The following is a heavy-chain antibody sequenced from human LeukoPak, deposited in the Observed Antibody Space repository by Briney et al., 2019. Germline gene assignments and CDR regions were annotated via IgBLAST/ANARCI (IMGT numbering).Heavy chain of an antibody. CDR3: ARGTPQWYFDY. V-gene: IGHV4-59*01. CDR1: GGSINTCG. D-gene: IGHD2-15*01. J-gene: IGHJ4*02. Sequence: PSETLSLTCTVSGGSINTCGWTWIWQPPGKGLEWIGYMYDTGSTSYNPSLKSRVTISVDTSKNHFSLKLSSVTAADTAMYYCARGTPQWYFDYWGQGTLVTVSS. CDR2: MYDTGST.